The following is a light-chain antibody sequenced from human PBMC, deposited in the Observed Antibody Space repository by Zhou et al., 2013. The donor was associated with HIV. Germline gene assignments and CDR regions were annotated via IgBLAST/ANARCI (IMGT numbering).Light chain of an antibody. CDR2: DAS. J-gene: IGKJ3*01. CDR3: QQYGNSPTT. Sequence: EIVLTQSPATLSLSPGERATLSCRASQSVRTYLAWYQQKPGQSPRLLIYDASRRATGIPDRFSGSGSGTDFTLTISSLDSEDFAVYYCQQYGNSPTTFGPGTKVDVK. CDR1: QSVRTY. V-gene: IGKV3-11*01.